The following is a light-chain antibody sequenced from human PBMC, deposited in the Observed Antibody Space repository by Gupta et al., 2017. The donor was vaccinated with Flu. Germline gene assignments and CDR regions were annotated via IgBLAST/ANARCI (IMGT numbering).Light chain of an antibody. CDR1: QGIGNW. CDR2: AAV. CDR3: QQGDSFPRT. J-gene: IGKJ1*01. V-gene: IGKV1-12*01. Sequence: DIQMTQSPSSVSASVGDRVTITCRASQGIGNWLAWYQQKPGKAPKLLIYAAVKLDSGVPSRFSGNGSATDFALTISSLQPDDFATYYCQQGDSFPRTFGQGTKVEIK.